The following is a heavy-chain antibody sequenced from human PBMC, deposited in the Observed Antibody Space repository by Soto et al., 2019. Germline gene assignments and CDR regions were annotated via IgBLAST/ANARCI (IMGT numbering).Heavy chain of an antibody. CDR2: IWYDGSNK. Sequence: QVQLVESGGGVVQPGRSLRLSCAASGFTFSSYGMHWVRQAPDKGLEWVAVIWYDGSNKYYADSVKGRFTISRDNSKNTLYLQMNSLRAEDTAVYYCAREMIGYGMDVWGQGTTVTVSS. J-gene: IGHJ6*02. V-gene: IGHV3-33*01. CDR1: GFTFSSYG. CDR3: AREMIGYGMDV. D-gene: IGHD3-16*01.